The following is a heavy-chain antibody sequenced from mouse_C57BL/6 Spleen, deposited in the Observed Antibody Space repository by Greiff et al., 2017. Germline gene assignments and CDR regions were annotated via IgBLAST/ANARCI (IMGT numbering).Heavy chain of an antibody. D-gene: IGHD2-4*01. J-gene: IGHJ3*01. CDR1: GYTFTSYW. V-gene: IGHV1-69*01. CDR3: ARGDYDYDLFAY. CDR2: IDPSDSYT. Sequence: VQLQQPGAELVMPGASVKLSCKASGYTFTSYWMHWVKQRPGQGLEWIGEIDPSDSYTNYNQKFKGKSTLTVDKSSSAAYMQLSSLTAEDSAVYYCARGDYDYDLFAYWGQGTLVTVSA.